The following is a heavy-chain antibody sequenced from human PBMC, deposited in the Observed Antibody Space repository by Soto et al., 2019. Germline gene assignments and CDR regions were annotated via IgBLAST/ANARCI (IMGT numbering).Heavy chain of an antibody. CDR2: ISAYNGNT. V-gene: IGHV1-18*04. Sequence: ASVKVSCKASGYTFTSYGISWVRQAPGQGLEWMGWISAYNGNTNYAQKLQGRVTMTTDTSTSTVYMELRSLRSDDTAAYYCASAEPTDVAGGYYLYGMDGWRQGTTVTVSS. D-gene: IGHD4-4*01. CDR3: ASAEPTDVAGGYYLYGMDG. CDR1: GYTFTSYG. J-gene: IGHJ6*02.